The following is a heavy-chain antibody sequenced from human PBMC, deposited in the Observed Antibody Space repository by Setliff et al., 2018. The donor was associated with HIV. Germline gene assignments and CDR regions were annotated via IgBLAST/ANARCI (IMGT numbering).Heavy chain of an antibody. Sequence: GGSLRLSCAASGFTFSSYGMHWVRQGPGKGLEWVAFIRHNGRNQYYAESVKCRFTVSRDNSKNTLFLQMDSLNHEDTALYFCARSQWEVPILSWFDPWGQGTSVTV. V-gene: IGHV3-30*02. CDR1: GFTFSSYG. D-gene: IGHD1-26*01. CDR2: IRHNGRNQ. CDR3: ARSQWEVPILSWFDP. J-gene: IGHJ5*02.